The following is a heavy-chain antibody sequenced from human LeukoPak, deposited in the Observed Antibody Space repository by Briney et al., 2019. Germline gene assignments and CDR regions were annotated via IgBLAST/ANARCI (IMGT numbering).Heavy chain of an antibody. CDR2: ISGSGGTT. V-gene: IGHV3-23*01. CDR3: AKPSRDSSWHGNGRDV. D-gene: IGHD6-13*01. CDR1: GFTFTSYA. J-gene: IGHJ6*04. Sequence: GGSLRLSCAASGFTFTSYAMSWVRQAPGKGLEWVSGISGSGGTTNYAASVKGRFTISREKSKNTLYLQMNSLRAGDTAIYDCAKPSRDSSWHGNGRDVWGEETTVTVSS.